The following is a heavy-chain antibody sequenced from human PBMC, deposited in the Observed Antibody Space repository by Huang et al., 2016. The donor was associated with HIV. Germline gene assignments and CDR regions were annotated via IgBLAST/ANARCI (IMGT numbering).Heavy chain of an antibody. CDR2: INHSGST. D-gene: IGHD6-19*01. Sequence: QVQLQQWGAGLLKPSETLSLTCAVYGGSFSNYYWSWIRQPPGKGLEWIGEINHSGSTNYNPSLKSRGTISLDTSKNQFSLKLTSVTAADTAVFYCARGSFGSGDPFDYWGQGTLVTVSS. CDR3: ARGSFGSGDPFDY. CDR1: GGSFSNYY. J-gene: IGHJ4*02. V-gene: IGHV4-34*01.